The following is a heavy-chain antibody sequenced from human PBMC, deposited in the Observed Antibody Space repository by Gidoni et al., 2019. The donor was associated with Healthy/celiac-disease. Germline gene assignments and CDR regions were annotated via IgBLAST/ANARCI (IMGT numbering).Heavy chain of an antibody. CDR2: ISGSGGST. CDR1: GFTFSRYA. V-gene: IGHV3-23*01. D-gene: IGHD2-2*01. Sequence: EVQLLESGGGLGQPGGSLRLSCAASGFTFSRYAMSWVRQATGKGLEWFSAISGSGGSTYYADSVKGRFTISRDNSKNTLYLQMNSLRAEDTAVYYCAKDGVPAATHGYYYYMDVWGKGTTVTVSS. J-gene: IGHJ6*03. CDR3: AKDGVPAATHGYYYYMDV.